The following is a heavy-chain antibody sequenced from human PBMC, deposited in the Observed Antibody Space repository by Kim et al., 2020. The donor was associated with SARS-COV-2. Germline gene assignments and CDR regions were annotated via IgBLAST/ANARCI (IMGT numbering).Heavy chain of an antibody. J-gene: IGHJ4*02. V-gene: IGHV4-34*01. CDR3: ARGKYSSSSGCFGY. D-gene: IGHD6-6*01. Sequence: STIYNPSLKSRVTISVDTSKNQFSLKLSCVTAADTAGYYCARGKYSSSSGCFGYWGQGTLVTVST. CDR2: ST.